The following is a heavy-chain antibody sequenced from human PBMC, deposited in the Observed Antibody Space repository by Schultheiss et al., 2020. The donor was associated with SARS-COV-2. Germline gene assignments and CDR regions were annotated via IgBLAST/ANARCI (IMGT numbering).Heavy chain of an antibody. CDR1: GFTFSNAW. Sequence: GESLKISCAASGFTFSNAWMSWVRQAPGKGLEWVAVISYDGSNKYYADSVKGIFTISRDNSKNTLYLQMNSLRAEDTAVYYCAKDSWSDGDYFDYWGQGTLVTVSS. J-gene: IGHJ4*02. CDR3: AKDSWSDGDYFDY. D-gene: IGHD3-3*01. V-gene: IGHV3-30*18. CDR2: ISYDGSNK.